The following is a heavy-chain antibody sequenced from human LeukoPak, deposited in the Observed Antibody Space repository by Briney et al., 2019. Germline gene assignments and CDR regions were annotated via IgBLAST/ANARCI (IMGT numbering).Heavy chain of an antibody. V-gene: IGHV4-4*07. D-gene: IGHD5-12*01. CDR3: ARDLSGYDYYYYYMDV. CDR1: GGSISSYY. Sequence: SETPSLTCTVSGGSISSYYWSWIRQPAGKGLEWIGRIYTSGSTNYNPSLKSRVTISVDKSKNQFSLKLSSVTAADTAVYYCARDLSGYDYYYYYMDVWGKGTTVTVSS. CDR2: IYTSGST. J-gene: IGHJ6*03.